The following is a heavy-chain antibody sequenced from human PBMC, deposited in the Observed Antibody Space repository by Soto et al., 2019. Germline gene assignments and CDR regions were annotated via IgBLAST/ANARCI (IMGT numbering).Heavy chain of an antibody. V-gene: IGHV4-34*01. Sequence: SETLSLTCAVYGGSFSCYYWIWIRQPPGKGLEWIGEINHSGSTNYNPSLKSRVTISVDTSKNQFSLKLSSVTAADTAVYYCARGFSKIDYWGQGTLVTVSS. CDR3: ARGFSKIDY. J-gene: IGHJ4*02. CDR2: INHSGST. D-gene: IGHD3-3*02. CDR1: GGSFSCYY.